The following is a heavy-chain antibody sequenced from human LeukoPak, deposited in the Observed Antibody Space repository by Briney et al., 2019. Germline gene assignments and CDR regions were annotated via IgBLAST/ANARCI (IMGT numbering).Heavy chain of an antibody. CDR3: ARLSTVVEHAFDI. CDR1: GGSISSGSYY. CDR2: IYTSGST. D-gene: IGHD3-22*01. Sequence: SETLSLTCTVSGGSISSGSYYWSWIRQPAGKGLEWIGRIYTSGSTNYNPSLKSRVTISVDTSKNQFSLKLSSVTAADTAVYYCARLSTVVEHAFDIWGQGTMVTVSS. V-gene: IGHV4-61*02. J-gene: IGHJ3*02.